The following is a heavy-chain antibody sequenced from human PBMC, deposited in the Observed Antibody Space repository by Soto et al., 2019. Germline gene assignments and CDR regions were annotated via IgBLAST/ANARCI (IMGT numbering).Heavy chain of an antibody. CDR2: MSGSSSTT. CDR3: ARDVDIVVVLFYRRLSAIDP. V-gene: IGHV3-23*01. CDR1: GPTFSNYA. J-gene: IGHJ5*02. D-gene: IGHD2-2*01. Sequence: GGSLRLSCATSGPTFSNYAMSWVRQAPGGGLEWVSSMSGSSSTTYYADSVRGRFTISRDRSKNTLYLQMSSLRSDDTAVYYCARDVDIVVVLFYRRLSAIDPWGQGTLVTVSS.